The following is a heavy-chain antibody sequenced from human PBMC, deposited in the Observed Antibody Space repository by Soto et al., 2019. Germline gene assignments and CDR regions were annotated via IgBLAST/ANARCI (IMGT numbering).Heavy chain of an antibody. CDR3: ARGVRSWYGGLYYYYYGMDV. CDR1: GFTFSSYW. CDR2: IKQDGSEK. V-gene: IGHV3-7*03. Sequence: PGGSLRLSCAASGFTFSSYWMSWVRQAPGKGLEWVANIKQDGSEKYYVDSVKGRFTISRDNAKNSLYLQMNSLRAEDTAVYYCARGVRSWYGGLYYYYYGMDVWGQGTTVTVSS. D-gene: IGHD6-13*01. J-gene: IGHJ6*02.